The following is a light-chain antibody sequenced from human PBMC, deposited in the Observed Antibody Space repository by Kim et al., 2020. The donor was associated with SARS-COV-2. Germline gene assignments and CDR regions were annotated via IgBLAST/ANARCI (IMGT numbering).Light chain of an antibody. Sequence: PPVERVTLSCRASETVKKYLAWYRQKPGQAPKLLIHDAVERAIGVAVRFSGNGSETDFSLTISKVETDDFAVYFCQQRSKWPPTFGGGTKVEIK. CDR1: ETVKKY. J-gene: IGKJ4*01. CDR2: DAV. CDR3: QQRSKWPPT. V-gene: IGKV3-11*01.